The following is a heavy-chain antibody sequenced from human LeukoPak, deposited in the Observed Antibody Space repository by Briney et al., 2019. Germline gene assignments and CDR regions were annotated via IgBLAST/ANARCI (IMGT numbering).Heavy chain of an antibody. D-gene: IGHD3-22*01. CDR1: GFTFSSYW. J-gene: IGHJ4*02. CDR2: IKQDGSEK. CDR3: ARGPRGAAYYYDSSGYFYDY. Sequence: GGSLRLSCAASGFTFSSYWMSWVRQAPGKGLEWVANIKQDGSEKYYVDSVKGRFTISRDNAKNSLYLQMNSLRAEDTAVYYCARGPRGAAYYYDSSGYFYDYWGQGTLVTVSS. V-gene: IGHV3-7*01.